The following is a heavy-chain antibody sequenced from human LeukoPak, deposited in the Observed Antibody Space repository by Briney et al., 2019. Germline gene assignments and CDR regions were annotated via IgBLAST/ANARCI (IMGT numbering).Heavy chain of an antibody. D-gene: IGHD2-15*01. CDR3: AKDQGDFVVVVAAYYYYGMDV. V-gene: IGHV3-23*01. Sequence: GGSLRLSCAASGFTFSSYAMSWVRQAPGKGLEWVSGISGSGGSTYHADSVKDRFTISRDNFKSTVYLQMNSLRDEDTAVYYCAKDQGDFVVVVAAYYYYGMDVWGKGTTVTVSS. J-gene: IGHJ6*04. CDR1: GFTFSSYA. CDR2: ISGSGGST.